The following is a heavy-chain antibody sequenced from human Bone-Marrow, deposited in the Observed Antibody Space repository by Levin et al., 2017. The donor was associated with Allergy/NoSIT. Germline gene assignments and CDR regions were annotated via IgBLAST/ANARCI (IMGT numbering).Heavy chain of an antibody. Sequence: GESLKISCVVSGFTFSSHAMSWVRQAPGKGLEWVSGISAIGSSIYYADSVQGRVTISRDNSKNTLNLQMNSLRAEDTAVYYCAKTVSQYYYDSSGYPFDYWGQGTLVTVSS. V-gene: IGHV3-23*01. J-gene: IGHJ4*02. CDR3: AKTVSQYYYDSSGYPFDY. CDR1: GFTFSSHA. D-gene: IGHD3-22*01. CDR2: ISAIGSSI.